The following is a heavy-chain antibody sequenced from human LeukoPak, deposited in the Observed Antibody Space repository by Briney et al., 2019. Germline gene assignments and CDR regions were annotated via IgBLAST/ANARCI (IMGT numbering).Heavy chain of an antibody. Sequence: PGGSLRLSCAASGFTFSSYGMHWVRQAPGKGLEWVAVISYDGSNKYYADSVKGRFTISRDNSKNTLYLQMNSLRAEDTAVYYCAKDSSDYYDSSGPVGYWGQGTLVTVSS. J-gene: IGHJ4*02. V-gene: IGHV3-30*18. CDR3: AKDSSDYYDSSGPVGY. CDR2: ISYDGSNK. CDR1: GFTFSSYG. D-gene: IGHD3-22*01.